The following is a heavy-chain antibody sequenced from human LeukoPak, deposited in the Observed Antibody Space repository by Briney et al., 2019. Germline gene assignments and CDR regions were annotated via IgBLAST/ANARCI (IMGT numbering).Heavy chain of an antibody. CDR1: GGTFSSYA. V-gene: IGHV1-69*01. CDR2: IIPIFGTA. Sequence: SVKVSYKASGGTFSSYAISWVRQAPGQGLEWMGGIIPIFGTANYAQKFQGRVTITADESTSTAYMELSSLRSEDTAVYYCARVGVDTAMVTYYYFDYWGQGTLVTVSS. CDR3: ARVGVDTAMVTYYYFDY. D-gene: IGHD5-18*01. J-gene: IGHJ4*02.